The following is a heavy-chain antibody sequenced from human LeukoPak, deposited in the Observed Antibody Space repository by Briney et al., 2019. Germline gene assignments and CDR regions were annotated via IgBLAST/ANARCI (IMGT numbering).Heavy chain of an antibody. V-gene: IGHV3-23*01. CDR1: GFTFRSHA. CDR3: AKDFRIGYSAHFDY. CDR2: IYENGGTT. Sequence: GGSLGLSCVGSGFTFRSHAMSWVRQAPEKGLEFVSGIYENGGTTYYADSVKGRFSISRDNSKNTLYLQMDSLRGEDTAVYYCAKDFRIGYSAHFDYWGQGALVTVSS. D-gene: IGHD2-21*01. J-gene: IGHJ4*02.